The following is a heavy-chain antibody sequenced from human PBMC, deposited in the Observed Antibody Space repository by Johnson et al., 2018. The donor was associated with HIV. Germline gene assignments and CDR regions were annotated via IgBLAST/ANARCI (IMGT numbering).Heavy chain of an antibody. Sequence: EVQLVESGGGLEQPGGSLRLSCADSGCTFSRDDMHGVRQATGKGLEWVSGIGTAGDTYYPGSVKGRFTISRENAKNSLDLQMNSLRAEDTAVFYCARDRKWVGARSGDAFDIWGQGTMVTVSS. CDR1: GCTFSRDD. J-gene: IGHJ3*02. CDR2: IGTAGDT. V-gene: IGHV3-13*01. CDR3: ARDRKWVGARSGDAFDI. D-gene: IGHD2-15*01.